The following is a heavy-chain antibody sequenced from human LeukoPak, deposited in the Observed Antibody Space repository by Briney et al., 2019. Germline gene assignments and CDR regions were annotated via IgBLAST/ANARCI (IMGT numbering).Heavy chain of an antibody. J-gene: IGHJ4*02. CDR2: ISGSGGST. CDR3: AKDLLNGDYDYDY. V-gene: IGHV3-23*01. D-gene: IGHD4-17*01. Sequence: MSWVRQXXGKGLEWXSAISGSGGSTYYADSVKGRFTISRDNSKITLYLQMNSLRAEDTAVYYCAKDLLNGDYDYDYWGQGTLVTVSS.